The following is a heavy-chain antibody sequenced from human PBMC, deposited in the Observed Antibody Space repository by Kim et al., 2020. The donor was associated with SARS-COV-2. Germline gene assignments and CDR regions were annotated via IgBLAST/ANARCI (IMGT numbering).Heavy chain of an antibody. CDR1: GFTFDDYA. V-gene: IGHV3-9*01. CDR3: AKDMGYGSSWVATDY. D-gene: IGHD6-13*01. Sequence: GGSLRLSCAASGFTFDDYAMHWVRQSPGKGLEWVSGISWNSGSIGYADSVKGRFTISRDNAKNSLYLQMNSLRAEDTALYYCAKDMGYGSSWVATDYWGQGTLVTVSS. J-gene: IGHJ4*02. CDR2: ISWNSGSI.